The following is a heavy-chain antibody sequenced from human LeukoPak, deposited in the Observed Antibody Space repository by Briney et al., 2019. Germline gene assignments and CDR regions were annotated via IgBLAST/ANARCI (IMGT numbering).Heavy chain of an antibody. Sequence: ASVKVSCKASGGTFRSNGYTWVRQAPGQGLEWMGGIIPMFDSRSFAQKFQGRVTITTDESTSTAYMELSSLRSEDTAVYYCARAKKGRGYSYGSLTYWGQGALVTVSS. D-gene: IGHD5-18*01. CDR2: IIPMFDSR. J-gene: IGHJ4*02. V-gene: IGHV1-69*05. CDR3: ARAKKGRGYSYGSLTY. CDR1: GGTFRSNG.